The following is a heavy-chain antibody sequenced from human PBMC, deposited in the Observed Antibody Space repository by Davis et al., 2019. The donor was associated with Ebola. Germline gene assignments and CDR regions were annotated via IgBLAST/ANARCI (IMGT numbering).Heavy chain of an antibody. CDR2: ISYTGST. CDR1: GGSISSADNY. J-gene: IGHJ6*04. D-gene: IGHD1-26*01. CDR3: ARRYSGRYSYHYGMDV. Sequence: MPSETLSLTCTVSGGSISSADNYWSWIRQHPGKGLEWIGYISYTGSTFYNPSLESRLTISVDTSENQFSLQLTSLTAADTAVYYCARRYSGRYSYHYGMDVWGKGTTVTVSS. V-gene: IGHV4-31*03.